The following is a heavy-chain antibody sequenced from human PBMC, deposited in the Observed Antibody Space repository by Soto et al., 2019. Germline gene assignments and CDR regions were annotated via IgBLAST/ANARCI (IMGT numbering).Heavy chain of an antibody. CDR1: GITLSDNY. V-gene: IGHV3-11*01. CDR2: ISNSDYTT. CDR3: ASGKWSLDY. D-gene: IGHD2-8*01. J-gene: IGHJ4*02. Sequence: QVHLVASGGGLVKPGGSLRLSCVASGITLSDNYMTWIRQAPGTGLEWLSYISNSDYTTYYADSVKGRFTISRDNAKNSLYLQLNGLRVEDTAVYYCASGKWSLDYWGQGILVTVSS.